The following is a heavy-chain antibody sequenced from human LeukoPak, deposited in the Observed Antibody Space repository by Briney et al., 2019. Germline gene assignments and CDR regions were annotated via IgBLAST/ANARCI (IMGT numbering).Heavy chain of an antibody. CDR3: ARARHQYYDFWSGYYNDWFDP. CDR2: ISAYNGNT. V-gene: IGHV1-18*01. CDR1: GYTFTSYG. Sequence: ASVKVSCKASGYTFTSYGISWVRQAPGQGLEWMGWISAYNGNTNYAQKLQGRVTMTTDTSTSTAYMELRSLRSDDTAVYYCARARHQYYDFWSGYYNDWFDPWGQGTLVTVSS. J-gene: IGHJ5*02. D-gene: IGHD3-3*01.